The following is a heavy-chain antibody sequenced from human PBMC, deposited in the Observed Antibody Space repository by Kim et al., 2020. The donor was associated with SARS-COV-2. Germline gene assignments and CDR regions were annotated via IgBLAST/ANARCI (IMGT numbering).Heavy chain of an antibody. CDR1: GYTFTSYA. CDR3: ARDGLLWFGELLYYYYMDV. D-gene: IGHD3-10*01. Sequence: ASVKVSCRASGYTFTSYAMNWVRQAPGQGLECMGWINTNTGNPTYAQGFTGRFVFSLDTSVSTAYLQISSLKAEDTAVYYCARDGLLWFGELLYYYYMDVWGKGTTVTVSS. V-gene: IGHV7-4-1*02. CDR2: INTNTGNP. J-gene: IGHJ6*03.